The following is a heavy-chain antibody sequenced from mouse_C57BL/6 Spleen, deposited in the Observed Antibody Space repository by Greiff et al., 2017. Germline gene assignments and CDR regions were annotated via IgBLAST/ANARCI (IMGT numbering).Heavy chain of an antibody. CDR1: GFNIKDYY. CDR2: IDPEDGET. Sequence: EVKLMESGAELVKPGASVKLSCTASGFNIKDYYMHWVKQRTEQGLEWIGRIDPEDGETKYAPKFQGKATITADTSSNTAYLQLSSLTSEDTAVYYCARDSNGEFYFDYWGQGTTLTVSS. V-gene: IGHV14-2*01. J-gene: IGHJ2*01. CDR3: ARDSNGEFYFDY. D-gene: IGHD2-5*01.